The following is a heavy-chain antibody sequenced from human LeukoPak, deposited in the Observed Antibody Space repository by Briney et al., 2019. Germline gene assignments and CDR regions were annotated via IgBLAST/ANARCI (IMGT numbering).Heavy chain of an antibody. V-gene: IGHV4-61*02. Sequence: PSETLSLTCTVSGGSISSGSYYWSWIRQPAGKGLEWIGRIYTSGSTNYNPSLKSRVTISVDTSKNQFSLKLSSVTAADTAVYYCARSDIVVVPAATTDAFDIWGQGTMVTVSS. CDR2: IYTSGST. D-gene: IGHD2-2*01. CDR1: GGSISSGSYY. CDR3: ARSDIVVVPAATTDAFDI. J-gene: IGHJ3*02.